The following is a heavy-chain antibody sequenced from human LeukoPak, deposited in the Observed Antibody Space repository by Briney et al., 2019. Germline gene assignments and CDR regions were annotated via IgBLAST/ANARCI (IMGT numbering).Heavy chain of an antibody. V-gene: IGHV3-74*01. CDR2: TNGDDSST. CDR1: GFTFDDYG. J-gene: IGHJ4*02. D-gene: IGHD3-10*01. CDR3: ARAYISGGYSDLGY. Sequence: PGGSLRLSCAASGFTFDDYGMHWVRQTPGKGLVWVSRTNGDDSSTSYADSAKGRFTIPRDNAKNTLYLQMNSLRVEDTAVYYCARAYISGGYSDLGYWGQGTLVTVSS.